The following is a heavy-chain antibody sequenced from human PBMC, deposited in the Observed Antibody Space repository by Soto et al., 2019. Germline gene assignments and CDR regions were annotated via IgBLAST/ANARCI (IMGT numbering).Heavy chain of an antibody. D-gene: IGHD6-13*01. J-gene: IGHJ4*02. Sequence: SVKVSCKASGGTFSSYAISWVRQAPGQGLEWMGGIIPIFGTANYAQKFQGRVTITADESTSTAYMELSSLRSEDTAVYYCARDSSSWYYFDYWGQGTLVTVSS. CDR1: GGTFSSYA. CDR3: ARDSSSWYYFDY. CDR2: IIPIFGTA. V-gene: IGHV1-69*13.